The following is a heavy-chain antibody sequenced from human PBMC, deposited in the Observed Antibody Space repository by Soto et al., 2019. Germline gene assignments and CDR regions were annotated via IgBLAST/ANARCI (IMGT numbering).Heavy chain of an antibody. V-gene: IGHV4-31*03. CDR3: ARGGGSGSYYLPATAIVVFDY. CDR2: IYYSGST. Sequence: QVQLQESGPGLVKPSQTLSLTCTVSGGSISSGGYYWSWIRQHPGKGLEWIGYIYYSGSTYYNPSLKSRVTISVDTSKNQFSLKLSSVTAADTAVYYCARGGGSGSYYLPATAIVVFDYWGQGTLVTVSS. J-gene: IGHJ4*02. CDR1: GGSISSGGYY. D-gene: IGHD3-10*01.